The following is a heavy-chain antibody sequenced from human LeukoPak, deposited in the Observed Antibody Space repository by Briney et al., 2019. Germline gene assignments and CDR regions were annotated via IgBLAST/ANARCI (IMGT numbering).Heavy chain of an antibody. CDR3: APLGVSDNYHYMDV. J-gene: IGHJ6*03. D-gene: IGHD5/OR15-5a*01. CDR1: GFTVSSNY. Sequence: GGSLRLSCAASGFTVSSNYMSWVRQAPGKGLEWVGRIRNKANRDTTEYAASVKGRFTISRDDSKNSLYLQMNSLKTEDTAVYFCAPLGVSDNYHYMDVWGKGTMVTVSS. V-gene: IGHV3-72*01. CDR2: IRNKANRDTT.